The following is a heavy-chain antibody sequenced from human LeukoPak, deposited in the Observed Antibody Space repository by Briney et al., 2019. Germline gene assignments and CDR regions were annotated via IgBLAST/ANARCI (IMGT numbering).Heavy chain of an antibody. CDR2: MNPNNGDT. CDR3: ARVNAGPDH. J-gene: IGHJ4*02. Sequence: ASVKVSCKASGYTFTSYAMNWVRQAPGQGLEWMGWMNPNNGDTKYAQKFQGRVTMTRGTPISTAYMELSRLKSDDTAVYYCARVNAGPDHWGQGTLVTVSS. V-gene: IGHV1-2*02. D-gene: IGHD2-2*01. CDR1: GYTFTSYA.